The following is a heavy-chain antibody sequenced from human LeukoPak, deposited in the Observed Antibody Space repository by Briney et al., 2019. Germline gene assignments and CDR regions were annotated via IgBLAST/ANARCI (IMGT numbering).Heavy chain of an antibody. CDR2: IEQDGSEK. Sequence: QTGGSLRLSCAASGFTFSSYWMNWVRQAPGKGLEWVANIEQDGSEKYYVDSVKGRFTSSRDNAQNSLYLQMNSLRAEDTAVYYCARDHARDGYNFWGQGTLVTVSS. V-gene: IGHV3-7*01. J-gene: IGHJ4*02. CDR1: GFTFSSYW. CDR3: ARDHARDGYNF. D-gene: IGHD5-24*01.